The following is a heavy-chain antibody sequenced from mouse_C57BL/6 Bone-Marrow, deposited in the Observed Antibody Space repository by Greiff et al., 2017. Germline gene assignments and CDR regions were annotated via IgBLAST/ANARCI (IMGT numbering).Heavy chain of an antibody. J-gene: IGHJ4*01. Sequence: EVKVVESGGGLVQSGRSLRLSCATSGFTFSDFYMEWVRQAPGQGLEWIAARRNKANDYTTEYSASVKGRFIVSRDTSQSILYLQMNALRAEDTAIYYCARDACYDYCAMNYWGQGASVTVSS. V-gene: IGHV7-1*01. CDR2: RRNKANDYTT. CDR3: ARDACYDYCAMNY. CDR1: GFTFSDFY.